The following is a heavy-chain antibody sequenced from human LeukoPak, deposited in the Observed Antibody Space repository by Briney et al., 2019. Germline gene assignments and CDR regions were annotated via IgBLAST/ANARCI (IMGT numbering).Heavy chain of an antibody. V-gene: IGHV4-34*01. J-gene: IGHJ4*02. D-gene: IGHD2-21*02. CDR2: INHSGST. CDR1: GGSFSGYY. Sequence: SETLSLTCAVYGGSFSGYYWCWIRQPPGKGLEWIGEINHSGSTNYNPSLKSRVTISVDTSKNQFSLRLSSVTAADTAVYYCARGGFYCGGDCYVDYWGQGTLVTVSS. CDR3: ARGGFYCGGDCYVDY.